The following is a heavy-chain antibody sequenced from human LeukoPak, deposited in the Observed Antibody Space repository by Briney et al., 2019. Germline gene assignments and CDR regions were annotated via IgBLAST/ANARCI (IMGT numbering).Heavy chain of an antibody. CDR1: GYTFTTYD. CDR2: ISAYSGNT. V-gene: IGHV1-18*01. J-gene: IGHJ4*02. Sequence: GSVKVSCKASGYTFTTYDMTGVRQAPGQGLEWMGWISAYSGNTNYAQKLQGRVTMTTDTSTSTAYMELSSLRSDDTAVYYCARGRTVTSDYWGQGTLVTVSS. CDR3: ARGRTVTSDY. D-gene: IGHD4-17*01.